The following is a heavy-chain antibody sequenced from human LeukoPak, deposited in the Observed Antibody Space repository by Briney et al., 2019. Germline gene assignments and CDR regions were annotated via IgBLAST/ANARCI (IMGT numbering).Heavy chain of an antibody. CDR2: IYYSGST. D-gene: IGHD4-17*01. CDR3: ARFTVGYYYDMDV. V-gene: IGHV4-39*01. Sequence: SETLSLTCTVSGGSISSGSYYWGWIRQPPGKGLEWIGNIYYSGSTYYNPSLKSRVTISVDTSKNQFSLKLNSVTAADTAVHYCARFTVGYYYDMDVWGQGTTVTVSS. J-gene: IGHJ6*02. CDR1: GGSISSGSYY.